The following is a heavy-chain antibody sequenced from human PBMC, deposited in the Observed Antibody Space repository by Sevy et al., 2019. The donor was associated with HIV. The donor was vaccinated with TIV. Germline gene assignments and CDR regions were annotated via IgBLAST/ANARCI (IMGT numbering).Heavy chain of an antibody. CDR1: GFTLSYYG. J-gene: IGHJ4*02. D-gene: IGHD6-13*01. Sequence: GGSLRLSCAASGFTLSYYGMHWVRQAPGKGLEWVTFISYDAINKYYADSVKGRFTISRDNSKNTLYLQMNSLRPEDTALYYCAKNTAAVGTGGFDYWGQGTLVTVSS. CDR3: AKNTAAVGTGGFDY. V-gene: IGHV3-30*02. CDR2: ISYDAINK.